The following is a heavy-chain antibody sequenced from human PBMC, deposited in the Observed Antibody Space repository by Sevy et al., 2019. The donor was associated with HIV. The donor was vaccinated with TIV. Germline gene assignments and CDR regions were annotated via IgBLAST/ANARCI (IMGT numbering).Heavy chain of an antibody. CDR1: GFTFSSYW. D-gene: IGHD6-19*01. CDR2: IKQDGSEI. V-gene: IGHV3-7*01. J-gene: IGHJ4*02. Sequence: GGSLRLSCVASGFTFSSYWMNWVRQAPGKGLEWVANIKQDGSEIYYVDSVKGRFTISRDNSKNTLDLQMNSLRDEDTAVYYCARERGEPTRNGSPLDYWGQGTLITVSS. CDR3: ARERGEPTRNGSPLDY.